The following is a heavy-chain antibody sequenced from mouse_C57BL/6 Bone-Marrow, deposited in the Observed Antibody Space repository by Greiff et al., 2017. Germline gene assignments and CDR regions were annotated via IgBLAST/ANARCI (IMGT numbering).Heavy chain of an antibody. CDR3: ARSRQLRLRDFDY. V-gene: IGHV1-76*01. D-gene: IGHD3-2*02. CDR2: IYPGSGNT. J-gene: IGHJ2*01. CDR1: GYTFTDYY. Sequence: QVQLKQSGAELVRPGASVKLSCKASGYTFTDYYINWVKQRPGQGLEWIARIYPGSGNTYYNEKFKGKATLTAEKSSSTAYMQLSSLTSEDSAVYFCARSRQLRLRDFDYWGQGTTLTVSS.